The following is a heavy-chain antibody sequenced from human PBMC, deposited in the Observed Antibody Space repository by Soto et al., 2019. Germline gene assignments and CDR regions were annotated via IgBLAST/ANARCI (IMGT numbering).Heavy chain of an antibody. CDR2: IKSKTDGGTT. CDR3: TTDLYYDFWSGYYRTFDY. CDR1: GFTFSNAW. V-gene: IGHV3-15*01. Sequence: GSLRLSCAASGFTFSNAWMSWVRQAPGKGLEWVGRIKSKTDGGTTDYAAPVKGRFTISRDDSKNTLYLQMNSLKTEDTAVYYCTTDLYYDFWSGYYRTFDYWGQGTLVTVSS. J-gene: IGHJ4*02. D-gene: IGHD3-3*01.